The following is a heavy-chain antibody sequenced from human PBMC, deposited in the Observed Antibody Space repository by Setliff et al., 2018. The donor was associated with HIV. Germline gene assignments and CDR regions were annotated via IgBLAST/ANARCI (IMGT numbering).Heavy chain of an antibody. CDR1: GGSFSGYY. V-gene: IGHV4-34*12. D-gene: IGHD4-17*01. CDR3: ARDPHDYGEVPRCFDY. CDR2: IIPSGST. Sequence: PSETLSLTCAVYGGSFSGYYWSWIRQPPGKGLKWIGEIIPSGSTNSKSSLKSRVTISVDTSKNQFSLKLSSVTAADTAVYYCARDPHDYGEVPRCFDYWGQGALVTVSS. J-gene: IGHJ4*02.